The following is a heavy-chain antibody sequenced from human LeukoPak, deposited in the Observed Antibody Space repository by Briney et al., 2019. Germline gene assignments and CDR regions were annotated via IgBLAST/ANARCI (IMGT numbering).Heavy chain of an antibody. D-gene: IGHD3-10*02. CDR2: IYYSGST. CDR1: GGSISSYY. Sequence: PPETLSLTCTVSGGSISSYYWSWIRQPPGKGLEWIGYIYYSGSTNYNPSLKSRVTISVDTSKNQFSLKLSSVTAADTAVYYCARLDFVLFDPWGQGTLVTVSS. J-gene: IGHJ5*02. CDR3: ARLDFVLFDP. V-gene: IGHV4-59*08.